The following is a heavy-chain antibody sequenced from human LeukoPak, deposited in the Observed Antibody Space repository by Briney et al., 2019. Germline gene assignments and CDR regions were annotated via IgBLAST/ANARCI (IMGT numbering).Heavy chain of an antibody. V-gene: IGHV3-30*02. CDR2: IRYDGSNK. J-gene: IGHJ4*02. CDR1: GFTFSSYG. Sequence: GGSLRLSCAASGFTFSSYGMHGVRQAPGKGLEWVAFIRYDGSNKYYADSVKGRFTISRDNSKNTLYLQMNSLRAEDTAVYYCAKSPGGRLLLFDYWGQGTLVTVSS. D-gene: IGHD3-22*01. CDR3: AKSPGGRLLLFDY.